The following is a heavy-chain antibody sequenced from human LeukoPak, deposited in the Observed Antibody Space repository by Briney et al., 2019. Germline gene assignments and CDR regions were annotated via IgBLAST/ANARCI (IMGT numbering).Heavy chain of an antibody. CDR2: IGSDGRVT. J-gene: IGHJ4*02. CDR3: VRGLGDS. D-gene: IGHD7-27*01. CDR1: GFTFSSYW. Sequence: PGGSLRLSCAASGFTFSSYWMHWVRQAPGKGLEWVSRIGSDGRVTTNADSVKGRFTISRDNAKNTLYLQMNSLRADDTAVYYCVRGLGDSWGQGSLVTVSS. V-gene: IGHV3-74*03.